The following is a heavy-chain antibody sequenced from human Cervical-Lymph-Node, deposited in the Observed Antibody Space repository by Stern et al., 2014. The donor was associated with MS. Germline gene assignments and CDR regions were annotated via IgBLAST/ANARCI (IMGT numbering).Heavy chain of an antibody. J-gene: IGHJ4*02. V-gene: IGHV1-2*06. D-gene: IGHD1-26*01. CDR3: ARRVGGGVGRDY. CDR1: GYSFTGFY. CDR2: INPKSGDT. Sequence: VQLVQSGAEVKKPGASVRVSCKTSGYSFTGFYIHWVRQAPGQGLEWMGRINPKSGDTNYTQNFQGRVTMTRDTSITTAYMELRRLRSDDTAVYYCARRVGGGVGRDYWGQGTLVTVSS.